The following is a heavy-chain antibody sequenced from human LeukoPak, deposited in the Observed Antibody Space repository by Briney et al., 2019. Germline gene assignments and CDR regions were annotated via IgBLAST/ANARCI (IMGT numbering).Heavy chain of an antibody. CDR1: GYTFTNYD. V-gene: IGHV1-18*01. J-gene: IGHJ4*02. CDR2: ISTYNANT. Sequence: ASVKVSCKASGYTFTNYDINWVRQAPGQGLEWMGWISTYNANTNYAQRLQGRVTMTTDTSTSTAYMELRSLRSDDTAVYYCARVMSVLLWFGESSHPIDWGQGTLVTVSS. CDR3: ARVMSVLLWFGESSHPID. D-gene: IGHD3-10*01.